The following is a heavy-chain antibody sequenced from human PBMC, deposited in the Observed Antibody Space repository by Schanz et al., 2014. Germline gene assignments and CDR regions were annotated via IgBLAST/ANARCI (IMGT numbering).Heavy chain of an antibody. CDR3: VKDPDKYNWNDVEGMDV. Sequence: QVQLVQSGAEVKKPGSSMKVSCKASGGTFNSYTINWVRQAPGQGLEWMGRIIPILGIANYAQKFQGRVTITADRSTSTAYMELSSLRSEDTAVYYCVKDPDKYNWNDVEGMDVWGPGTTVTVSS. CDR2: IIPILGIA. J-gene: IGHJ6*01. CDR1: GGTFNSYT. V-gene: IGHV1-69*08. D-gene: IGHD1-1*01.